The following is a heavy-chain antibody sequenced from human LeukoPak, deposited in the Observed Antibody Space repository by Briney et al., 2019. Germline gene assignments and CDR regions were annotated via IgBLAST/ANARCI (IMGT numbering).Heavy chain of an antibody. J-gene: IGHJ4*02. V-gene: IGHV4-34*01. CDR1: GGSFSGYY. CDR3: ASFYSSNYYFDY. D-gene: IGHD6-13*01. CDR2: INHSGST. Sequence: PSETLSLTCAVYGGSFSGYYWSWIRQPPGKGLEWIGEINHSGSTNYNPSLKSRVTISVDTSKNQFSLKLRSVTAANTAVYYCASFYSSNYYFDYWGQGTLVTVSS.